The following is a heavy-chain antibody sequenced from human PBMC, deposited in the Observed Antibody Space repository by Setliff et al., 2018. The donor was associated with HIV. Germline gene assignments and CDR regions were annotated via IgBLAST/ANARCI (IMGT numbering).Heavy chain of an antibody. CDR2: IYYSGST. J-gene: IGHJ5*02. Sequence: SETLSLTCTVSGGSISSGGYYWSWIRQHPGKGLEWIGYIYYSGSTNYNPSLKSRVTISVDTSKNQFSLKLSSVTAADTAVYYCARGNNGYYYDSSGYYHWGQGTLVTVSS. CDR1: GGSISSGGYY. D-gene: IGHD3-22*01. CDR3: ARGNNGYYYDSSGYYH. V-gene: IGHV4-61*08.